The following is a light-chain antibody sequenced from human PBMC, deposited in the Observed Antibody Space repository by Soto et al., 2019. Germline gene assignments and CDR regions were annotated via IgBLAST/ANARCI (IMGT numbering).Light chain of an antibody. CDR3: QQYDNWPWT. CDR2: GAS. CDR1: QSVSSNY. J-gene: IGKJ1*01. V-gene: IGKV3-20*01. Sequence: EIVLTQSPGTLSLSPGERATLSCRASQSVSSNYLVWYQQKPGQAPRLLIYGASSRATGIPDRFSGSGSGTDFTLTISSLQSEDFAVYYCQQYDNWPWTFGQGTKVDIK.